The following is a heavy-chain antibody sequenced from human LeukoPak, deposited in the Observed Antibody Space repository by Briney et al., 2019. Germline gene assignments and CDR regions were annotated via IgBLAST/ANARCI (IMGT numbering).Heavy chain of an antibody. J-gene: IGHJ5*02. CDR3: ARGYCSGGSCYTIPSWFDP. Sequence: GESLKISCKGSGYSFTSHWIGWVRQMPGKGLEWMGIIYPGDSDTRYSPSFQGQVTISADKSISTAYLQWSSLKASDTAMYYCARGYCSGGSCYTIPSWFDPWGQGTLVTVSS. D-gene: IGHD2-15*01. CDR1: GYSFTSHW. CDR2: IYPGDSDT. V-gene: IGHV5-51*01.